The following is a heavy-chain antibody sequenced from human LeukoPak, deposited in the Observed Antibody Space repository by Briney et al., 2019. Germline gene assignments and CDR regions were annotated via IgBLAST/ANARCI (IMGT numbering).Heavy chain of an antibody. CDR1: GGSISSYY. V-gene: IGHV4-59*08. CDR3: ARHAWKGFDRVYYFDY. D-gene: IGHD1-1*01. CDR2: IYYSGST. Sequence: SETLSLTCTVSGGSISSYYWSWIRQPPGKGLEWIGYIYYSGSTNYNPSLKSRVTISVDTSKNQFSLKLSSVTAADTAVYYCARHAWKGFDRVYYFDYWGQGTLVTVSS. J-gene: IGHJ4*02.